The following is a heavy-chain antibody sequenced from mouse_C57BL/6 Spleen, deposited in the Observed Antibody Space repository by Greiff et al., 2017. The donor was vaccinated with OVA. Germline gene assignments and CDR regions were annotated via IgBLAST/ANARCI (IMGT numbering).Heavy chain of an antibody. D-gene: IGHD2-2*01. CDR2: IHPNSGST. J-gene: IGHJ1*03. CDR1: GYTFTSYW. CDR3: ARGIYYGYDGYFDV. Sequence: QVQLKQSGAELVKPGASVKLSCKASGYTFTSYWMHWVKQRPGQGLEWIGMIHPNSGSTNYNQKFKSKATLTVDKSSSTAYMQLSSLTSEDSAVYYCARGIYYGYDGYFDVWGTGTTVTVSS. V-gene: IGHV1-64*01.